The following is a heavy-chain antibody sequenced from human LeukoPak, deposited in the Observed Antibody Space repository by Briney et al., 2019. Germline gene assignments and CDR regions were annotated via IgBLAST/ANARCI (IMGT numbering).Heavy chain of an antibody. V-gene: IGHV4-59*08. CDR3: ARKYWDAFDI. CDR2: IYYSGTT. D-gene: IGHD2/OR15-2a*01. Sequence: PSETLSLTCTVSGGSMKSYYWSWIRQPPGKGLEWIGNIYYSGTTNYIPSVRSRVTISVDTSKNQFSLKLSSVTDADTAAYYCARKYWDAFDIWGQGTKVTVSS. J-gene: IGHJ3*02. CDR1: GGSMKSYY.